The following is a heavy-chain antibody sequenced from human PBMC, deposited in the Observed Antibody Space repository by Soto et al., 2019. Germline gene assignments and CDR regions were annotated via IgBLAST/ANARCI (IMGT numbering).Heavy chain of an antibody. CDR3: ARGYCSAVGCYVHYYYGFDV. CDR1: GFTFRNYA. J-gene: IGHJ6*02. D-gene: IGHD2-15*01. CDR2: ISSKGGSA. V-gene: IGHV3-23*01. Sequence: QTGGSLRLSCAAAGFTFRNYAMNWVRQAPGKGLELVASISSKGGSAYYADSVKGRFTISRDNSKNTLYLQINSLRADDTAVYYCARGYCSAVGCYVHYYYGFDVWGQGTTVTVSS.